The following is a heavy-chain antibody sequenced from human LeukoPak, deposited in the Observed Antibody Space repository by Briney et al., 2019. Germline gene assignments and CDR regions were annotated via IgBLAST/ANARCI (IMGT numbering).Heavy chain of an antibody. CDR2: ISYDGSNK. Sequence: GGSLRLSCAASGFTFSSYAMHWVRQAPGKGLEWVAVISYDGSNKYYADSVKGRFTISRDNSKNTLYLQVNSLRAEDTAVYYCARAHSYYFDYWGQGTLVTVSS. CDR1: GFTFSSYA. CDR3: ARAHSYYFDY. J-gene: IGHJ4*02. V-gene: IGHV3-30*04. D-gene: IGHD5-18*01.